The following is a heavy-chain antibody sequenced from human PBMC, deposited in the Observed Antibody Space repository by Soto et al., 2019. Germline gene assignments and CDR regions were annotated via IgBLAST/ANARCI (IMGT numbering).Heavy chain of an antibody. D-gene: IGHD6-19*01. CDR3: AGGDIGSGWLGAYYYYYRAV. J-gene: IGHJ6*03. CDR1: GYTFTSYG. CDR2: ISAYNGNT. V-gene: IGHV1-18*01. Sequence: QVQLVQSGAEVKKPGASVKVSCKASGYTFTSYGISWVRQAPGQGLEWMGWISAYNGNTNYAQKLQGKVTMTTDTSKSTAYRERRSVRSDDTAVYYCAGGDIGSGWLGAYYYYYRAVWGKGTPVTVSS.